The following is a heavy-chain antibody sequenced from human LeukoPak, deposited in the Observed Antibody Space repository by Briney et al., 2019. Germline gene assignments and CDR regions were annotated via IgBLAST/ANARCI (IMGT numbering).Heavy chain of an antibody. V-gene: IGHV3-74*01. CDR1: GFTVSDYW. Sequence: PGGSLRLSCTASGFTVSDYWMYWVRQAPGKGLVCVSRLSDDGSNTRYADSVKGRFTISRDNAKNTLYLQMNSLRAEDTAVYYCAREGTASIDYWGRGALVTVSS. J-gene: IGHJ4*02. CDR3: AREGTASIDY. D-gene: IGHD3-10*01. CDR2: LSDDGSNT.